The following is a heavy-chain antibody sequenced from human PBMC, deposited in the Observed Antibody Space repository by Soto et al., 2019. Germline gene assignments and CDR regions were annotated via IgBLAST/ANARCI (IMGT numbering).Heavy chain of an antibody. CDR2: IYYSGTT. V-gene: IGHV4-31*01. CDR3: ARSGNLLVYFDS. J-gene: IGHJ4*02. D-gene: IGHD3-10*01. Sequence: QVQLQESGPGLVQPSQTLSLTCTGSGGSINSGYYYWNWVRHYPGTGLEWIGFIYYSGTTCSNPSLRGPAIVSVGASKNPLSVTLSSVTAAHTAVYYCARSGNLLVYFDSWGQGTLGTVSS. CDR1: GGSINSGYYY.